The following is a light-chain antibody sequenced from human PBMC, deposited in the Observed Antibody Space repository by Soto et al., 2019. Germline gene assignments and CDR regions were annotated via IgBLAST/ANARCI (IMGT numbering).Light chain of an antibody. CDR1: SSNIGSNY. CDR3: SSYAGRNNFDV. J-gene: IGLJ1*01. CDR2: RNN. V-gene: IGLV1-47*01. Sequence: QSVLTQPPSASGTPGQRVTISCSGSSSNIGSNYVYWYQQLPGTAPKLLIYRNNQRPSGVPDRFSGSKSGTSASLAISGLRSEDEADYYCSSYAGRNNFDVFGTGTKLTVL.